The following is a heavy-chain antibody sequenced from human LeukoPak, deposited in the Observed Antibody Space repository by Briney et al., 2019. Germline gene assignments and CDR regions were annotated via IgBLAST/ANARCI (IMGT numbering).Heavy chain of an antibody. CDR3: ARGKYNWNYYYYMDV. D-gene: IGHD1-20*01. V-gene: IGHV1-69*05. CDR1: GGTFSSYA. Sequence: ASVKVSCKASGGTFSSYAISWVRQAPGQGLEWMGGIIPIFGTANYAQKFQGRVTITTDESTSTAYMELSSLRSEDTAVYYCARGKYNWNYYYYMDVWGKGITVTVSS. J-gene: IGHJ6*03. CDR2: IIPIFGTA.